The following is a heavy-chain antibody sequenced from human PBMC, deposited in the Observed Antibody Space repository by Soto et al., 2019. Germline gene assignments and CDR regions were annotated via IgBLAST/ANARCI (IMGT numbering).Heavy chain of an antibody. J-gene: IGHJ4*02. Sequence: PWGSLRLSCAASGFTFSSYSMNWVRQAPGKGLEWVSYISSSSSTIYYADSVKGRFTISRDNAKNSLYLQMNSLRDEDTAVYYCARDLLYTRSGYVDYWGQGTLVTVSS. CDR2: ISSSSSTI. V-gene: IGHV3-48*02. D-gene: IGHD3-22*01. CDR3: ARDLLYTRSGYVDY. CDR1: GFTFSSYS.